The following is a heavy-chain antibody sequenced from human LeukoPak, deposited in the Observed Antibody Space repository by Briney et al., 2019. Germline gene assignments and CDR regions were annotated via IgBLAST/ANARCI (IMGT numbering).Heavy chain of an antibody. CDR1: GGSFSGYY. CDR3: ARGRNGSGSFVWGSYRPFDY. Sequence: SETLFLTCAVYGGSFSGYYWSWIRQPPGKGLEWIGEINHSGSTNYNPSLKSRVTISVDTSKNQFSLKLSSVTAADTAVYYCARGRNGSGSFVWGSYRPFDYWGQGTLVTVSS. D-gene: IGHD3-16*02. CDR2: INHSGST. V-gene: IGHV4-34*01. J-gene: IGHJ4*02.